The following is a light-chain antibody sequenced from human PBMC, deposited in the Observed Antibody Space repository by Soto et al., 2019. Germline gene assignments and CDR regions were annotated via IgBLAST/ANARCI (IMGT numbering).Light chain of an antibody. CDR1: QSVSSN. CDR3: QQYNNWVTWT. J-gene: IGKJ1*01. V-gene: IGKV3-15*01. CDR2: GAS. Sequence: EIVMTQSPATLSVSPGERATLSCRASQSVSSNLAWYQQKPGQAPRLLIYGASTRATGIPARFSGSGSGTEFTLPISSLQSEDFAVYYCQQYNNWVTWTFGQGTKVEIK.